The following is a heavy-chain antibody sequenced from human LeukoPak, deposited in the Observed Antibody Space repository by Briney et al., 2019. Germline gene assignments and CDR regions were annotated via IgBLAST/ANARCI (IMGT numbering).Heavy chain of an antibody. CDR3: ARGGDGYRDAFDI. D-gene: IGHD5-24*01. V-gene: IGHV3-21*01. CDR2: ISSSSSYI. Sequence: PGGSLRLSCAASGFTFSSYSMNWVRQAPGKGLEWVSSISSSSSYIYYADSVKGRFTISRDNAKNSLYLQMNSLRAEDTAVHYCARGGDGYRDAFDIWGQGTMVTVSS. J-gene: IGHJ3*02. CDR1: GFTFSSYS.